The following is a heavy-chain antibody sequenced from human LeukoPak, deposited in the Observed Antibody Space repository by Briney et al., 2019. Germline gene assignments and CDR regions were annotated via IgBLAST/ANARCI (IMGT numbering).Heavy chain of an antibody. CDR2: IYYSGST. J-gene: IGHJ4*02. CDR3: ARSVAALDYFDY. D-gene: IGHD6-13*01. Sequence: PSETLSLTCTVSGGSISSYYWSWIRQPPGKGLEWIGYIYYSGSTNYNPSLKSRVTISVDTSKNQFSLKLSSVTAADTAVYYCARSVAALDYFDYWGQGTLVTVSS. V-gene: IGHV4-59*01. CDR1: GGSISSYY.